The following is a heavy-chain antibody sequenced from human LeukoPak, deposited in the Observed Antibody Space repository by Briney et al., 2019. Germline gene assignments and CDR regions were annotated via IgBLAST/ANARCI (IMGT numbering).Heavy chain of an antibody. J-gene: IGHJ4*02. CDR2: IYTSGST. Sequence: SETLSLTCTVSGGSITSYSWSWIRQPAGKGLEWIGRIYTSGSTNYKPSLKSRVTMSIDTSKDQFSLKLSSVTAADTAVYYCARDRGYYFSSGSYYNEGFDYWGQGTLVTVSS. CDR1: GGSITSYS. CDR3: ARDRGYYFSSGSYYNEGFDY. D-gene: IGHD3-10*01. V-gene: IGHV4-4*07.